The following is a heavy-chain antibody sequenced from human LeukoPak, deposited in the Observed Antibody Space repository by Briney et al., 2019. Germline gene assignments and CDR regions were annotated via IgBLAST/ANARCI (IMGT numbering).Heavy chain of an antibody. Sequence: GESLTLSCAASGFTFSSYGMHWVRQAPGKGLEGVAVISYDGSNKYYADSVKGRFTISRDNSKNTLYLQMNSLSAEDTAVYYCAKDLSSWELPHFDYWGQGALVTVSS. CDR3: AKDLSSWELPHFDY. J-gene: IGHJ4*02. CDR2: ISYDGSNK. V-gene: IGHV3-30*18. CDR1: GFTFSSYG. D-gene: IGHD1-26*01.